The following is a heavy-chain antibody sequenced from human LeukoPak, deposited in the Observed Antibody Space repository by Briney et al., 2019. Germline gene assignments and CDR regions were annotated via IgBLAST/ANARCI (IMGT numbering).Heavy chain of an antibody. CDR1: GFTFDDHG. J-gene: IGHJ4*02. Sequence: GGSLRLSCTCSGFTFDDHGMHWVRQGPGKGLEGVALISWDGRSTYYADSVKDRFTISRDNMKRSLYLQLNSLTPGDTADYYCARDRDYEGKFRIDHWGQGTRVTVSS. D-gene: IGHD4-17*01. CDR2: ISWDGRST. V-gene: IGHV3-43D*04. CDR3: ARDRDYEGKFRIDH.